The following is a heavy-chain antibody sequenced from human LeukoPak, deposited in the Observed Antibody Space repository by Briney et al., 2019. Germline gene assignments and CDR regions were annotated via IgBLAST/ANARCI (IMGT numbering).Heavy chain of an antibody. CDR3: AKDRGAFGELLSIFDY. J-gene: IGHJ4*02. CDR2: VSGSGENT. CDR1: RFTFSSYA. D-gene: IGHD3-10*01. V-gene: IGHV3-23*01. Sequence: PGGSLRLSCAASRFTFSSYAMTWVRQAPGRGLEWVSAVSGSGENTYYADSVKGRFTISRDNSKNTLYLQMNSLRAEDTAVYYCAKDRGAFGELLSIFDYWGQGTLVTVSS.